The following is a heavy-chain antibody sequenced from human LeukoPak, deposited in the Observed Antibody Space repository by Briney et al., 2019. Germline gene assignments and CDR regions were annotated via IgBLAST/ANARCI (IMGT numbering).Heavy chain of an antibody. J-gene: IGHJ4*02. CDR3: ARDYLYAFDY. CDR2: ISGSGNAK. CDR1: GFSFSIYS. Sequence: PGGSLRLSCAASGFSFSIYSMNWVRQAPGKGLEWVSYISGSGNAKHYTDSVKGRFTISRDNAKNALYLQMNSLRAEDAAVYFCARDYLYAFDYWGQGTLVTVSS. D-gene: IGHD2-2*01. V-gene: IGHV3-48*01.